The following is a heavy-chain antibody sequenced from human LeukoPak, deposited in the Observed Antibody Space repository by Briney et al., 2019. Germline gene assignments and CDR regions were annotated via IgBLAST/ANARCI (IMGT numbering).Heavy chain of an antibody. J-gene: IGHJ3*02. CDR2: ISYDGSNK. Sequence: GGSLRLSCAASGFTFSSYGMHWVRQAPGKGLEWVAVISYDGSNKYYADSVKGRFTISRDNSKNTLYLQMNSLRAEDTAVYYCAKDDWVLGVRGAFDIWGQGTMVTVSS. D-gene: IGHD2-21*01. CDR1: GFTFSSYG. CDR3: AKDDWVLGVRGAFDI. V-gene: IGHV3-30*18.